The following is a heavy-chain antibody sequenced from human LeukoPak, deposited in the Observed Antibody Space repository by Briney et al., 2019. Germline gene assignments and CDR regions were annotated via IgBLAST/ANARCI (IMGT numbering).Heavy chain of an antibody. Sequence: SETPSLTCTVSGGSISSYYWSWIRQPPGKGLEWIGYIYYSGSTNYNPSLKSRVAISVDTSKNQFSLKLSSVTAADTAVYYCARDPGGGYSSGFDYWGQGTLVTVSS. J-gene: IGHJ4*02. CDR3: ARDPGGGYSSGFDY. CDR2: IYYSGST. D-gene: IGHD6-25*01. CDR1: GGSISSYY. V-gene: IGHV4-59*01.